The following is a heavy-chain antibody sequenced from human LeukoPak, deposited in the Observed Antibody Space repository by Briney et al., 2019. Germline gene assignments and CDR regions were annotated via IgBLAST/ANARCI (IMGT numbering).Heavy chain of an antibody. Sequence: ASVKVSCKASGYTFTSYGISWVRQAPGQGLEWMGWISAYNGNTNYAQKLQSRVTMTTDTSTSTAYMELRSLRSDDTAVYYCARNRHSSSWYGWWFDPWGQGTLVTVSS. J-gene: IGHJ5*02. CDR2: ISAYNGNT. D-gene: IGHD6-13*01. V-gene: IGHV1-18*01. CDR3: ARNRHSSSWYGWWFDP. CDR1: GYTFTSYG.